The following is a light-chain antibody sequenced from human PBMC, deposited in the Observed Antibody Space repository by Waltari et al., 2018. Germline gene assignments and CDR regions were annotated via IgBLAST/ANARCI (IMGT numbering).Light chain of an antibody. CDR3: ASYTRSGTWV. J-gene: IGLJ1*01. V-gene: IGLV2-14*01. CDR2: DVS. CDR1: SSDVGGYPY. Sequence: QSALTQPASVSASPGQSITISCTGSSSDVGGYPYVSWYQQFPGKAPQLMIYDVSERPSGVSHRLSGSKSGNTASLTISARLVEDEADYYCASYTRSGTWVFGTGTKVTVL.